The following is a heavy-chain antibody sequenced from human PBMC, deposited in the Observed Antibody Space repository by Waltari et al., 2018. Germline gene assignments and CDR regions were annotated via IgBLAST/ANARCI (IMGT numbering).Heavy chain of an antibody. Sequence: QVQLVQSGAEVKKPGSSVKVSCKAAGGNFSSYAVSWVRQAPGQGLEWMGGIIPILGIANYAQKFQGRVTITADESTSTAYMELSSLRSEDTAVYYCARDAGLDYYYYYMDVWGKGTTVTVSS. J-gene: IGHJ6*03. CDR2: IIPILGIA. D-gene: IGHD6-13*01. CDR1: GGNFSSYA. V-gene: IGHV1-69*04. CDR3: ARDAGLDYYYYYMDV.